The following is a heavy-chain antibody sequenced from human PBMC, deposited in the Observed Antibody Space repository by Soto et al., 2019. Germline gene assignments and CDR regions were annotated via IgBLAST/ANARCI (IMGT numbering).Heavy chain of an antibody. CDR1: GFSFNEAW. Sequence: EVQLVESAGGLVKPGGSLRLSCVASGFSFNEAWMNWVRQAPGEGLEWVGRIKTSAGAGATDYAAPVQGRFTISRDDSKNALYLHMNSLRTEDTAIYYCTTGSVEGIWGQGTTVTVSS. D-gene: IGHD2-15*01. CDR3: TTGSVEGI. CDR2: IKTSAGAGAT. V-gene: IGHV3-15*07. J-gene: IGHJ6*02.